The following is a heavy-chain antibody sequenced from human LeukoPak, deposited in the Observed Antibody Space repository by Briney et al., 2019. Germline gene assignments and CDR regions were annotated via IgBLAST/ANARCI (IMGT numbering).Heavy chain of an antibody. Sequence: ASVKVSCKVSGYTLTELSMRWVRQAPGKGLEWMGGFDPEDGETIYAQKFQGRVTMTEDTSTDTAYMELSSLRSEDTAVYYCATDLRWDPKWEHADYWGQGTLVTVSS. V-gene: IGHV1-24*01. J-gene: IGHJ4*02. CDR2: FDPEDGET. D-gene: IGHD1-26*01. CDR1: GYTLTELS. CDR3: ATDLRWDPKWEHADY.